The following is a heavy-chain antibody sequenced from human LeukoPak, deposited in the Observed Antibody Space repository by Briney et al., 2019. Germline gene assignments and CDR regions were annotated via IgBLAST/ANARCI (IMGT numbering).Heavy chain of an antibody. D-gene: IGHD4-17*01. V-gene: IGHV4-4*07. CDR3: ARVVYGDYVYFDY. CDR1: GGSISSYY. CDR2: IYTSGNTNSGST. Sequence: SETLSLTCTVSGGSISSYYWSWIRQPAGKGLEWIGRIYTSGNTNSGSTNYNPSLKSRVTMSVDTSKDQFSLKLSSVTAADTAVYYCARVVYGDYVYFDYWGQGTLVTVSS. J-gene: IGHJ4*02.